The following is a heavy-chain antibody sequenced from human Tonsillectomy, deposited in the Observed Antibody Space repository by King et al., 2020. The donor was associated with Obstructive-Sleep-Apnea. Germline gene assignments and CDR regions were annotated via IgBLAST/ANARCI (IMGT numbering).Heavy chain of an antibody. CDR2: VSGSGDNT. J-gene: IGHJ4*02. V-gene: IGHV3-23*04. D-gene: IGHD2-8*01. CDR3: AKDICTNRVCTYDY. CDR1: GFTFNSYA. Sequence: VQLVESGGGLVQPGGSLRLSCAASGFTFNSYAMNWVRQAPGKGLEWVSGVSGSGDNTFYADSVKGRFTISRDNSKRTLYLQMNSLRAEDTAVYYCAKDICTNRVCTYDYWGQGTLVTVSS.